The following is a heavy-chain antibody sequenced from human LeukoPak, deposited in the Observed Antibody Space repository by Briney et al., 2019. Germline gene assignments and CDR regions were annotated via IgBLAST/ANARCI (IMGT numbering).Heavy chain of an antibody. CDR2: ISSSGSTI. V-gene: IGHV3-48*04. Sequence: GGSLRLSCAASGFTFSSYSMNWVRQAPGKGLEWVSYISSSGSTIYYADSVKGRFTISRDNAKNSLYLQMNSLRAEDTAVYYCARVVTIFGVVTYGMDVWGQGTTVTVSS. J-gene: IGHJ6*02. CDR3: ARVVTIFGVVTYGMDV. D-gene: IGHD3-3*01. CDR1: GFTFSSYS.